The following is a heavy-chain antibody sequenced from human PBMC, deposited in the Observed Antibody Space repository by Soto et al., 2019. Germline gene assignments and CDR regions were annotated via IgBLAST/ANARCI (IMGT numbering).Heavy chain of an antibody. J-gene: IGHJ6*02. CDR2: FRTSGSSI. Sequence: ELQLVESGGGLVKPGGSLRLSCAASGFSFGSYTMNWVRQAPGKGLEWVSAFRTSGSSIYSADSLKGRFTISRDNAKDSLYLQMNSLRVEDTAVYYCARGEYGMDVWGQGTTVTVSS. CDR1: GFSFGSYT. V-gene: IGHV3-21*01. CDR3: ARGEYGMDV.